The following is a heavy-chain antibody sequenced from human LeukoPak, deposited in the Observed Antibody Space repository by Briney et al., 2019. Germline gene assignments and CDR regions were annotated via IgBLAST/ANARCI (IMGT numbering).Heavy chain of an antibody. CDR3: ATDYGSGSDQRNYYYYYMDV. CDR2: IRYDGSNK. Sequence: PGGSLRLSCAASGFTFSSYGMHWVRQAPGKGLEWVAFIRYDGSNKYYADSVKGRFTISRDNSKNTLYLQMNSLRAEDTAVYYCATDYGSGSDQRNYYYYYMDVWGKGTTVAISS. CDR1: GFTFSSYG. J-gene: IGHJ6*03. V-gene: IGHV3-30*02. D-gene: IGHD3-10*01.